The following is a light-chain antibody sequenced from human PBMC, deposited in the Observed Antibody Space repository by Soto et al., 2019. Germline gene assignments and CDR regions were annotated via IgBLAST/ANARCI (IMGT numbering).Light chain of an antibody. Sequence: QSVLTQPPSVSGSPGQSVTISCTGTSSDVGRYNHVSWYQQPPRTAPKLMIYDVNNRPSGVPDRFSGSKSGNTASLTISGLLAEDEADYYCSSYTTSGSSFVVFGGGTQLTVL. CDR3: SSYTTSGSSFVV. CDR1: SSDVGRYNH. J-gene: IGLJ2*01. CDR2: DVN. V-gene: IGLV2-18*02.